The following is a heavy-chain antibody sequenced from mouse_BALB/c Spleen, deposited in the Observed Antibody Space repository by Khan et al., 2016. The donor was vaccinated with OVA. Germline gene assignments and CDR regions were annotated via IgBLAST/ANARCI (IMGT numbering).Heavy chain of an antibody. CDR2: ISDSGST. CDR3: ARKNYYGDAMDY. V-gene: IGHV3-2*02. Sequence: EVQLVESGPGLVKPSQSLSLTCTVSGYSFTSGYVWYLLQQPPGNILERMGFISDSGSTSYTPSLSSRISITRDTSNNPFFLQLNPLTTEDTATYYDARKNYYGDAMDYWGQGTSVTVSS. J-gene: IGHJ4*01. D-gene: IGHD1-2*01. CDR1: GYSFTSGYV.